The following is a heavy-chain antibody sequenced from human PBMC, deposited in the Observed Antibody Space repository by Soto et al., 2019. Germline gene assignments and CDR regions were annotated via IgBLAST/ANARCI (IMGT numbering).Heavy chain of an antibody. J-gene: IGHJ4*02. Sequence: PSETLSLTCTVSGGSISSGGYYWSWIRQHPGKGLEWIGYIYYSGSTYYNPSLKSRVTISVDTSKNQFSLKLSSVTAADTAVYFCARVSSVVADNYDYWGQGTLVTVS. CDR1: GGSISSGGYY. CDR3: ARVSSVVADNYDY. V-gene: IGHV4-31*03. CDR2: IYYSGST. D-gene: IGHD2-15*01.